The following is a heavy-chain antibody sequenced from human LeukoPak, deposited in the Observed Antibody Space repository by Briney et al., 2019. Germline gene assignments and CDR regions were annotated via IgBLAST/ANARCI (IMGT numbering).Heavy chain of an antibody. CDR1: GYTFTSYG. V-gene: IGHV1-18*01. D-gene: IGHD3-10*01. Sequence: ASVKVSCKASGYTFTSYGISWVRQAPGQGLEWMGWISAHKGNTNYAQKLQGRVTMTTDTSTSTAYMELRSLRSDDTAVYYCARKGSYYGSGSYPNWFDPWGQGTLVTVSS. CDR2: ISAHKGNT. J-gene: IGHJ5*02. CDR3: ARKGSYYGSGSYPNWFDP.